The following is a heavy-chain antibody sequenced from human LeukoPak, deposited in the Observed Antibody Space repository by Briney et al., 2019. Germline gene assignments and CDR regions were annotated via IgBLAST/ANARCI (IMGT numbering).Heavy chain of an antibody. D-gene: IGHD3-10*01. CDR3: AKKAWFRLDY. CDR2: ISYDGSNK. CDR1: GFTFSTYG. Sequence: PGGSLRLSCAASGFTFSTYGIHWVRQAPGKGLEWVAVISYDGSNKYYADPVKGRFTISRDNSKNTVYLQMNSLRAEDTAVYYCAKKAWFRLDYWGQGTLVTVSS. J-gene: IGHJ4*02. V-gene: IGHV3-30*18.